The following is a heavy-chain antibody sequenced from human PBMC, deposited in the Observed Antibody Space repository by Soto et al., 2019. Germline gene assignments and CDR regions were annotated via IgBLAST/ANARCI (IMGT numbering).Heavy chain of an antibody. CDR2: ISHTRTT. CDR1: GDSISGSQW. CDR3: ERVISNRDEDFDY. D-gene: IGHD3-10*01. J-gene: IGHJ4*02. Sequence: SETLSLTFAVSGDSISGSQWWSWVRLPPGKGLEWIGAISHTRTTNYNPSLKSRVTMSVDKPKKQCTLNLTSVTTADTAVYYCERVISNRDEDFDYWGQGTVVTVSS. V-gene: IGHV4-4*02.